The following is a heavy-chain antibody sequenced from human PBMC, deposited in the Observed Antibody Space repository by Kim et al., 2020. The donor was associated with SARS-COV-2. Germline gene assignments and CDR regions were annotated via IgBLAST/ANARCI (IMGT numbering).Heavy chain of an antibody. D-gene: IGHD1-1*01. V-gene: IGHV1-18*01. CDR3: ARFRGWNEVDY. Sequence: TNYAQKLQGRVTMTTDTSTSTAYMELRSLRSDDTAVYYCARFRGWNEVDYWGQGTLVTVSS. CDR2: T. J-gene: IGHJ4*02.